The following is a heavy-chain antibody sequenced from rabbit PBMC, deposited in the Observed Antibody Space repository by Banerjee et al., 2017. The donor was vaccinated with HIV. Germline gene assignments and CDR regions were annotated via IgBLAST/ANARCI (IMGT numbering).Heavy chain of an antibody. CDR2: IYAGSNGST. D-gene: IGHD2-1*01. J-gene: IGHJ4*01. CDR3: ARDPYGDNSSYFNL. V-gene: IGHV1S40*01. Sequence: SLEESGGDLVKPGASLTLTCTASGFSFNTNYCMCWVRQAPGKGLELIGCIYAGSNGSTDYASWAKGRFTISKTSSTTVTLQMTSLTAADTATYFCARDPYGDNSSYFNLWGPGTLVTVS. CDR1: GFSFNTNYC.